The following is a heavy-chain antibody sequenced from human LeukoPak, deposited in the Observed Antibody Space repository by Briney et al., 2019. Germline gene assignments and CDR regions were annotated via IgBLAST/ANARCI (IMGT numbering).Heavy chain of an antibody. CDR1: GGSISSSSCY. V-gene: IGHV4-39*07. J-gene: IGHJ2*01. D-gene: IGHD6-19*01. CDR3: ARGVAVAGKPIKLKDWYFDL. Sequence: SETLSLTCTVSGGSISSSSCYWGWIRQPPGKGLEWVGSIYYSGTTYYNPSLKSRVTISVDTSKNQFSLKLSSVTAADTAVYYCARGVAVAGKPIKLKDWYFDLWGRGTLVTVSS. CDR2: IYYSGTT.